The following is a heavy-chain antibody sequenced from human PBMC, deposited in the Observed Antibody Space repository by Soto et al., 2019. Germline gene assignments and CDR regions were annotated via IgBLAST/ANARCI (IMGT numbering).Heavy chain of an antibody. CDR1: GFTFTSSA. J-gene: IGHJ4*02. CDR2: IVVGSGNT. CDR3: AAGRSGTAMVPSSFDY. D-gene: IGHD5-18*01. Sequence: PGASVKVSCKASGFTFTSSAVQWVRQARGQRLEWIGWIVVGSGNTNYAQKFQERVTITRDMSTSTAYMELSSLRSEDTAVYYCAAGRSGTAMVPSSFDYWGQGTLVTVSS. V-gene: IGHV1-58*01.